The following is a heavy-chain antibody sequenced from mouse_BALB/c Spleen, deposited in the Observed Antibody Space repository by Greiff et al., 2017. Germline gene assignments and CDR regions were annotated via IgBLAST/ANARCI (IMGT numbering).Heavy chain of an antibody. Sequence: VQLQQSGAELVKPGASVKLSCTASGFNIKDTYMHWVKQRPEQGLEWIGRIDPANGNTKYDPKFQGKATITADTSSNTAYLQLSSLTSEDTAVYYCARWDYYGSSYDYWGQGTTLTVSS. J-gene: IGHJ2*01. D-gene: IGHD1-1*01. CDR2: IDPANGNT. CDR1: GFNIKDTY. V-gene: IGHV14-3*02. CDR3: ARWDYYGSSYDY.